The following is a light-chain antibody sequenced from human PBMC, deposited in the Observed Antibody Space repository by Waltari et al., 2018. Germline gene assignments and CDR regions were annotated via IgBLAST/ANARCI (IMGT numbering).Light chain of an antibody. CDR1: RNDVGLYNL. Sequence: QSALTQPAPVSGSPGQSVTISCTGTRNDVGLYNLVTWYQHHQGKVPTLIIYEVNRRPSGVSNRFSGSKAGNTASRTVSGLLAEDEADYFCSSYTTHTPVVFGGGTKLTVL. J-gene: IGLJ3*02. V-gene: IGLV2-23*02. CDR3: SSYTTHTPVV. CDR2: EVN.